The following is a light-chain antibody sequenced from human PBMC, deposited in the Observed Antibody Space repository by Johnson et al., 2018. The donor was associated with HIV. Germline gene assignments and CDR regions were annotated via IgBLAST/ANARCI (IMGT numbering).Light chain of an antibody. V-gene: IGLV1-51*02. Sequence: QSVLTQPPSVSAAPGQKVTISCSGASSNIAINYVSWYQQLPGTAPTLLIYENNKRPSGIPDRFSGSKSGPSATLGITGLQPGDEADYYCGTWDSSLSAGVFGTGTKVTVL. CDR2: ENN. CDR1: SSNIAINY. J-gene: IGLJ1*01. CDR3: GTWDSSLSAGV.